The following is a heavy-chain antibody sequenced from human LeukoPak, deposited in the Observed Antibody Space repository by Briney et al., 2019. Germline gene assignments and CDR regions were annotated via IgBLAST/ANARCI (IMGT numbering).Heavy chain of an antibody. CDR3: ARGADGVSSNSRGWFDP. J-gene: IGHJ5*02. D-gene: IGHD2-15*01. CDR1: GFTFSSYW. CDR2: IEQDGGEK. V-gene: IGHV3-7*01. Sequence: PGGSLRLSCAASGFTFSSYWMSWVRHAPGKGLEWVANIEQDGGEKYYVDSVKGRFTISRDNAKNSLYLQMNSLRAEDTAVYSCARGADGVSSNSRGWFDPWGQGTLVTVSS.